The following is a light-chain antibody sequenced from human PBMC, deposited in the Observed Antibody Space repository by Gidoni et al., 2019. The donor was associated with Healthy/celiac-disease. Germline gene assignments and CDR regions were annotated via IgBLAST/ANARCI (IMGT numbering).Light chain of an antibody. V-gene: IGKV1-33*01. CDR3: QQYDNLPLYT. Sequence: LPMTPSPSSLSASVGDRVTITCQASQDISNYLNWYQQKPGKAPKLLIYDASNLETGVPSRFSGSGSGTDFTFTISSLQPEDIATYYCQQYDNLPLYTFGQGTKLEIK. CDR1: QDISNY. CDR2: DAS. J-gene: IGKJ2*01.